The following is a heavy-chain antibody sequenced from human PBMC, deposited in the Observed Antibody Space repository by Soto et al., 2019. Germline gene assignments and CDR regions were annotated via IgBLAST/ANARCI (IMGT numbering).Heavy chain of an antibody. Sequence: ASVKVSCKASGYTFTSYGISWVRQAPGQGLEWMGWISAYNGNTNYAQKLQGRVTMTTDTSTSTAYMELRSLRSDDTAVYYCARDPSGWYEDDWFDPWGQGTLVTVSS. CDR3: ARDPSGWYEDDWFDP. CDR1: GYTFTSYG. J-gene: IGHJ5*02. D-gene: IGHD6-19*01. CDR2: ISAYNGNT. V-gene: IGHV1-18*01.